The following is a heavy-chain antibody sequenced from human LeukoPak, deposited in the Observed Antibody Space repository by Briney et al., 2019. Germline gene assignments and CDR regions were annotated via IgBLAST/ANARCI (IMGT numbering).Heavy chain of an antibody. CDR2: ISGSSSTI. CDR1: GFTFTEYS. J-gene: IGHJ4*02. Sequence: GGSLRLSCAASGFTFTEYSMNWVRQAPGKGLEWLSYISGSSSTIYYADSVRGRFTISRDNVNNSVLLQMSNLRADDTAVYYCSSVGVFRSAFDHWGQGILVTVSS. V-gene: IGHV3-48*04. D-gene: IGHD3-3*01. CDR3: SSVGVFRSAFDH.